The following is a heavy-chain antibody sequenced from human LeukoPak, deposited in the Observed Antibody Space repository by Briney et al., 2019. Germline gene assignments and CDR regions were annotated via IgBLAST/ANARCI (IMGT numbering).Heavy chain of an antibody. CDR2: INHSGST. Sequence: SETLSLTCAVYGGSFSGYYWSWIRQPPGKGLEWIGEINHSGSTNYNPSLKSRVTISVDTSKNQFSLRLSSVTAADTAVYYCARGLSPRINMVRGVRPPFRGVFDYWGQGTLVTVSS. J-gene: IGHJ4*02. CDR1: GGSFSGYY. CDR3: ARGLSPRINMVRGVRPPFRGVFDY. V-gene: IGHV4-34*01. D-gene: IGHD3-10*01.